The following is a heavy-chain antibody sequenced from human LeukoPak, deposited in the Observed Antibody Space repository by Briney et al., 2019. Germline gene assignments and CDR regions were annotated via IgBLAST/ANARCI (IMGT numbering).Heavy chain of an antibody. D-gene: IGHD3-10*01. CDR2: FSAGGNRT. CDR3: AKVLSKIYIYGPFDY. CDR1: GFTFRDYA. Sequence: PGGSLRLSCAASGFTFRDYAMTWVRQAPGKGPEWVSTFSAGGNRTYYADSVKGRFIITRDNSKNTLYPQMNSLRAEDTAVYYCAKVLSKIYIYGPFDYWGQGSLVTVSS. J-gene: IGHJ4*02. V-gene: IGHV3-23*01.